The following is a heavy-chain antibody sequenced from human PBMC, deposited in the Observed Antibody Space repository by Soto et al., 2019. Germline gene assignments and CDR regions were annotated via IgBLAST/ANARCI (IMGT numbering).Heavy chain of an antibody. CDR3: AKPASGWYPKLMNGMDV. J-gene: IGHJ6*02. D-gene: IGHD6-19*01. CDR1: GFTFSSYA. Sequence: DVQLLESGGGLVQPGGSPRLSCVVSGFTFSSYAMSWVRQAPGKGLEWVSSISGSGGNIYYADSVKGRFTISRDNSKNRLHLQMNSLRAEDTAVYYCAKPASGWYPKLMNGMDVWGQGTTVTVSS. CDR2: ISGSGGNI. V-gene: IGHV3-23*01.